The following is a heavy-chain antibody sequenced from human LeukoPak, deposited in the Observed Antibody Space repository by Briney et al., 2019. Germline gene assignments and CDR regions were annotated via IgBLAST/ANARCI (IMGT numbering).Heavy chain of an antibody. CDR1: GGSISSGSYY. Sequence: SQTLSLTCTVSGGSISSGSYYWSWIRQPAGKGLEWIGRIYTSGSTNYNPSLKSRVTISVDTSKNQFSLKLSSVTAADTAVYYCARDQGYYDSSGYYEYYFDYWGQGTLVTVSS. CDR2: IYTSGST. D-gene: IGHD3-22*01. CDR3: ARDQGYYDSSGYYEYYFDY. J-gene: IGHJ4*02. V-gene: IGHV4-61*02.